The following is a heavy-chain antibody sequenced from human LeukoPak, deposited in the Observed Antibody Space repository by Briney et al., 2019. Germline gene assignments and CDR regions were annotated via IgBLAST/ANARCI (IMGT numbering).Heavy chain of an antibody. J-gene: IGHJ4*02. CDR1: GYTFTGYY. V-gene: IGHV1-2*02. CDR3: ARADGDCSSTSGRCYFDY. CDR2: INPNSGGT. D-gene: IGHD2-2*01. Sequence: ASVKVSCKASGYTFTGYYMHWVRQAPGQGLEWMGWINPNSGGTNYAQKFQGRVTMTRDTSISTAYMELSRLRSDDTAVYYCARADGDCSSTSGRCYFDYWGQGTLVTVSS.